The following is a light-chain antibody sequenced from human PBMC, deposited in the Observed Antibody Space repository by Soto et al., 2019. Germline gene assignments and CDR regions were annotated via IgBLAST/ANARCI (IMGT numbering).Light chain of an antibody. Sequence: QSVLTQPPSVSGAPGQRVTISCTGSSANIGAGYDVHWYQQLPGMTPKLLIYGDDKRPSGVPDRISGSKSGTSASLAISGLQAEDEAVYYCQSYENSLSGRVLFGGGTKLTVL. CDR2: GDD. V-gene: IGLV1-40*01. CDR3: QSYENSLSGRVL. J-gene: IGLJ2*01. CDR1: SANIGAGYD.